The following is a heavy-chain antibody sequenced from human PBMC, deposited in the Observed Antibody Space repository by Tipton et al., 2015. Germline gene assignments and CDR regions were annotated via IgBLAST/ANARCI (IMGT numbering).Heavy chain of an antibody. J-gene: IGHJ6*02. V-gene: IGHV3-7*01. CDR3: AKDSRYYYFGMDV. CDR1: GFRFSAFW. CDR2: IKQDAGEK. D-gene: IGHD6-19*01. Sequence: SLRLSCAASGFRFSAFWMNWVRQAPGKGLEWVANIKQDAGEKTYVDSVRGRFTISRDNGKSSLYLQMNSLRPEDTAVYYCAKDSRYYYFGMDVWGQGTTVTVSS.